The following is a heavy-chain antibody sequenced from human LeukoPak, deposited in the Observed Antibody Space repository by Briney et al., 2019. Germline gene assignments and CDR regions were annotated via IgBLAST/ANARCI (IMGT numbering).Heavy chain of an antibody. CDR1: GFTFSSYA. Sequence: GGSLRLSCAASGFTFSSYAMHWVCQAPGKGLEWVAVISYDGSNKYYADSVKGRFTISRDNSKNTLYLQMNSLRAEDTAVYYCARAYYDSSGYSDYWGQGTLVTVSS. V-gene: IGHV3-30*04. CDR2: ISYDGSNK. D-gene: IGHD3-22*01. J-gene: IGHJ4*02. CDR3: ARAYYDSSGYSDY.